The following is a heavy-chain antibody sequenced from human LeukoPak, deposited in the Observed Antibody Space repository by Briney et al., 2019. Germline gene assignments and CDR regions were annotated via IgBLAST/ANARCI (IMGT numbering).Heavy chain of an antibody. CDR1: GFTFSSYG. J-gene: IGHJ1*01. CDR3: ARDRRLHQ. Sequence: GGSLRLSCAASGFTFSSYGLSWVRQAPGKGLEWLSYISSSGSVIYYADFVKGRFTISRDNAMSSLYLQMNSLRVEGTAIYYCARDRRLHQWGQGTLVTVSS. V-gene: IGHV3-48*04. CDR2: ISSSGSVI.